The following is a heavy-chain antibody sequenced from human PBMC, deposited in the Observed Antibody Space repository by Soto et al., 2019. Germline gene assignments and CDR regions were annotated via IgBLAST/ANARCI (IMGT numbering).Heavy chain of an antibody. CDR2: IWYDGSNK. D-gene: IGHD6-19*01. CDR1: GFTFSSYG. J-gene: IGHJ4*02. CDR3: ARDPPLSSGWYNYFDY. Sequence: QVQLVESGGGVVQPGRSLRLSCAASGFTFSSYGMHWVRQAPGKGLEWVAVIWYDGSNKYYADSVKGRFTISRDNSKNTLYLQRNGLRAEDTAVYYCARDPPLSSGWYNYFDYWGQGTLVTVSS. V-gene: IGHV3-33*01.